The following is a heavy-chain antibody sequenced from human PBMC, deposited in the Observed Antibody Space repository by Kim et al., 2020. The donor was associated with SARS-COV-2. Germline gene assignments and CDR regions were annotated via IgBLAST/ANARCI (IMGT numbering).Heavy chain of an antibody. Sequence: DSVKGRFTISRDNSKNTLYLQMNSLRAEDTAVYYCAKDKRLGIAVAGTYLWGQGTLVTVSS. D-gene: IGHD6-19*01. CDR3: AKDKRLGIAVAGTYL. V-gene: IGHV3-23*01. J-gene: IGHJ4*02.